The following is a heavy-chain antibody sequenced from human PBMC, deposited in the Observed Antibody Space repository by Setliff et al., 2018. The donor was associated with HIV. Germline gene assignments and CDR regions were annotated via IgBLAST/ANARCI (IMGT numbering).Heavy chain of an antibody. CDR3: AGSQINLVRGVVHYFDY. Sequence: ASVKVSCKASGYLFTGYYMHWVRQAPGQGLEWMGWINVNSGGTKYAQKFQGRVTISRDTSASTAHMELSSLRSEDMAVYYCAGSQINLVRGVVHYFDYWGQGTLVTVSS. D-gene: IGHD3-10*01. CDR2: INVNSGGT. J-gene: IGHJ4*02. V-gene: IGHV1-2*02. CDR1: GYLFTGYY.